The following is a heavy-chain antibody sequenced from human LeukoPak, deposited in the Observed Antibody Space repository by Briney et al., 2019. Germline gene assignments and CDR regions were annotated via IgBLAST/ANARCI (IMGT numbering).Heavy chain of an antibody. V-gene: IGHV4-34*01. CDR1: GGSFSGYY. CDR3: ARGQNYVWGSYRPGYFDY. CDR2: IKHSGST. Sequence: SETLSLTCAVYGGSFSGYYWSWIRQPPGKGLEWIGEIKHSGSTNYNPSLKSRVTISVDTSKNQFSLKLSSVTAADTAVYYCARGQNYVWGSYRPGYFDYWGQGTLVTVSS. J-gene: IGHJ4*02. D-gene: IGHD3-16*02.